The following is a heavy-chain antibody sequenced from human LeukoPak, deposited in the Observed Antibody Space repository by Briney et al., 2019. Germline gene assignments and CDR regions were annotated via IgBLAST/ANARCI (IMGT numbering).Heavy chain of an antibody. J-gene: IGHJ3*02. Sequence: TGGSLRLXCAASGFTFSSYWMSWVRQAPGKVLEWVANIKQDGSEKYYVDSVKGRFTISRDNAKNSLYLQMNSLRAEDTAVYYCARDPSGSYAFDIWGQGTMVTVSS. CDR1: GFTFSSYW. CDR2: IKQDGSEK. V-gene: IGHV3-7*01. D-gene: IGHD1-26*01. CDR3: ARDPSGSYAFDI.